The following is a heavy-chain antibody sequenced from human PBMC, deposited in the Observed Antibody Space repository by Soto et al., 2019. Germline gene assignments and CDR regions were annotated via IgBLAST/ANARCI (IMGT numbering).Heavy chain of an antibody. CDR1: GGSISSGDYY. J-gene: IGHJ5*02. CDR3: ARDLTYYYDSSGYYRGTNWFDP. CDR2: IYYSGST. V-gene: IGHV4-30-4*01. Sequence: SETLSLTCTVSGGSISSGDYYWSWIRQPPGKGLEWIGYIYYSGSTYYNPSLKSRVTISVDTSKNQFSLKLSSVTAADTAVYYCARDLTYYYDSSGYYRGTNWFDPWGQGTLVTVYS. D-gene: IGHD3-22*01.